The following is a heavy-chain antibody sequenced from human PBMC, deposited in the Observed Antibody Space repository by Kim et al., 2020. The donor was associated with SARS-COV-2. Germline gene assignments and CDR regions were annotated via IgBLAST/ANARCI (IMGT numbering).Heavy chain of an antibody. D-gene: IGHD3-10*01. Sequence: ASVKVSCKASGYTFTSYYMHWVRQAPGQGLEWMGIINPSGGSTSYAQKFQGRVTMTRDTSTSTVYMELSSLRSEDTAVYYCARVLRITMVRGLIDGGAFDIWGQGTMVTVSS. CDR2: INPSGGST. CDR3: ARVLRITMVRGLIDGGAFDI. V-gene: IGHV1-46*01. J-gene: IGHJ3*02. CDR1: GYTFTSYY.